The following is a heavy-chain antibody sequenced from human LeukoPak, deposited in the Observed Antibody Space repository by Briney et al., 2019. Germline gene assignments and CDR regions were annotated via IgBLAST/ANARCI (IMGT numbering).Heavy chain of an antibody. CDR1: GFTFSSYG. CDR2: IWYDGSNK. Sequence: GGSLRLSCAASGFTFSSYGMHWVRQAPGKGLEWVAVIWYDGSNKYYADSVKGRFTISRDNSKNTLYLQMNSLRAEDTAVYYCARAGLSSSWPGWYYGMDVWGQGTTVTVSS. V-gene: IGHV3-33*01. J-gene: IGHJ6*02. CDR3: ARAGLSSSWPGWYYGMDV. D-gene: IGHD6-13*01.